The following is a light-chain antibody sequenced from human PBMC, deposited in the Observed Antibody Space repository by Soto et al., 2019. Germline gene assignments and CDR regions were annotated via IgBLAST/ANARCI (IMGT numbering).Light chain of an antibody. J-gene: IGKJ5*01. CDR3: QQYGSSLIT. CDR2: DAS. Sequence: EIVLTQSPAPLSLSPGERATLSCGASQSVSSSYLAWYQQKPGLAPRLIIYDASSRATGIPDRFSGSGSGTDFTLTISRLEPEDVAVYYCQQYGSSLITFGQGTRLEIK. CDR1: QSVSSSY. V-gene: IGKV3D-20*01.